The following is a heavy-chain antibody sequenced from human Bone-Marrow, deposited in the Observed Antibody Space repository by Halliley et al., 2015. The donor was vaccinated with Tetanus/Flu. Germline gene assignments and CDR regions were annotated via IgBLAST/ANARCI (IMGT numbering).Heavy chain of an antibody. V-gene: IGHV4-59*01. CDR2: ISFSGSI. CDR3: ARDIGYPFDH. Sequence: GLEWIGSISFSGSINYNPSLKGRVPISIDTSKNQFSLNLSSVPAADTAIYYCARDIGYPFDHWGQGTLVTASS. D-gene: IGHD1-1*01. J-gene: IGHJ4*02.